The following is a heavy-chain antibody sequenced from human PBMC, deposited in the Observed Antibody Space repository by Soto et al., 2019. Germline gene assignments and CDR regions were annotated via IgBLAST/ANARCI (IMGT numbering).Heavy chain of an antibody. CDR3: VAGQYFPDY. CDR2: ISYDGSNK. J-gene: IGHJ4*02. V-gene: IGHV3-30*03. D-gene: IGHD6-19*01. Sequence: QVQLVESGGGVVQPGRSLRLSCAASGFSFSSYGMQWGRQAPGKGLEWVAVISYDGSNKYYADSVKDRFTISRDTSKKTLYLHMNSLRADDTAVYYCVAGQYFPDYCGQGTLVTVSS. CDR1: GFSFSSYG.